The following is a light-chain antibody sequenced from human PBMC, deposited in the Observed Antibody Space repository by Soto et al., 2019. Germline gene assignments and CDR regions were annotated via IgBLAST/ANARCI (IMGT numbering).Light chain of an antibody. V-gene: IGLV1-40*01. CDR1: STNIGACFD. Sequence: QSVLTQPPSMSGAPGQSVTISCTGTSTNIGACFDVPWYQQLPGTAPKLLIFDNSNRPSGVPDRFSGSKSGTSGSLAITGLQAEDEADYYCQSYARSISAAVFGGGTKLTVL. CDR2: DNS. CDR3: QSYARSISAAV. J-gene: IGLJ3*02.